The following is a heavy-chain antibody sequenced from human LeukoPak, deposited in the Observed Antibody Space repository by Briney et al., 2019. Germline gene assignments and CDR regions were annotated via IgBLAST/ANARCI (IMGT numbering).Heavy chain of an antibody. D-gene: IGHD3-22*01. CDR1: GGTFSSYA. CDR3: AREVYDSSGYYLDY. CDR2: IIPIFGTA. J-gene: IGHJ4*02. Sequence: ASVKVSCKASGGTFSSYAISWVRQAPGQGLEWMGGIIPIFGTANYAQKLQGRVTMTTDTSTSTAYMELRSLRSDDTAVYYCAREVYDSSGYYLDYWGQGTLVTVSS. V-gene: IGHV1-69*05.